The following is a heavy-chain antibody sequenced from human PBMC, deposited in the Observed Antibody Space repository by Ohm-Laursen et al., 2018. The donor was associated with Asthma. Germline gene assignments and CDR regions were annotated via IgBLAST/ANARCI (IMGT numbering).Heavy chain of an antibody. CDR3: VRHRAYSFDF. D-gene: IGHD2-21*01. V-gene: IGHV4-31*02. Sequence: TLSLTCTVSGGSISSGSYYWSWIRQHPGRGLEWIGYIYYTGSTYYNPSLKSRVTISIDTSKNQFSLNLSSVTAADTAVYYCVRHRAYSFDFWGQGTLVTVSS. J-gene: IGHJ4*02. CDR1: GGSISSGSYY. CDR2: IYYTGST.